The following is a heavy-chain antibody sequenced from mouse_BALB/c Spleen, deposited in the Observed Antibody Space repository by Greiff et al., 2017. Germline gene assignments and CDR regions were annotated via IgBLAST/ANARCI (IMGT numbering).Heavy chain of an antibody. CDR3: ARANGNPAWFAY. Sequence: QVQLQQSGAELVRPGVSVKISCKGSGYTFTDYAMHWVEQSHAKSLEWIGVISTYYGDASYNQKFKGKATMTVDKSSSTAYMELARLTSEDSAIYYCARANGNPAWFAYWGQGTLVTVSA. D-gene: IGHD2-1*01. V-gene: IGHV1S137*01. J-gene: IGHJ3*01. CDR1: GYTFTDYA. CDR2: ISTYYGDA.